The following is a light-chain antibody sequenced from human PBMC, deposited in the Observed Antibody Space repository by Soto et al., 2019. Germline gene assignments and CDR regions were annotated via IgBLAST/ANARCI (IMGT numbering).Light chain of an antibody. CDR3: SSYTTSSTLE. V-gene: IGLV2-14*01. Sequence: QSVLTQPASVSVSPGQSITISCTGTSSDVGGYNYVSWYQQHPGKAPKLMIYEVSNRPSGVSNRFSGPKSGNTASLTISGLQAEDEAEYYCSSYTTSSTLEFGGGT. J-gene: IGLJ2*01. CDR2: EVS. CDR1: SSDVGGYNY.